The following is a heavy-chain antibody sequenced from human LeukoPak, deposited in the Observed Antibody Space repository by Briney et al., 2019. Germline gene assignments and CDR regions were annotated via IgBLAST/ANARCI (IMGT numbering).Heavy chain of an antibody. D-gene: IGHD5-24*01. J-gene: IGHJ4*02. Sequence: SETLSLTCTVSGGSISSDYWSWIRQPPGKGLEWIGHIYYSGITNYTPSLKSRVTISLDTSKNQFSLKLNSVTAADTAVYYCARRHHNWDYWGQGTLVTVSS. CDR1: GGSISSDY. CDR2: IYYSGIT. V-gene: IGHV4-59*08. CDR3: ARRHHNWDY.